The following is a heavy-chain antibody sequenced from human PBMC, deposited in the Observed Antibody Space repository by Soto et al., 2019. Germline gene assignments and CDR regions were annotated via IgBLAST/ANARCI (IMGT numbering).Heavy chain of an antibody. Sequence: ASVKVSCKASGYTFTGYYMHWVRQAPGQGLEWMGWINPNSGGTNYAQKFQGRVTMTRDTSISTAYMELSRLRPDDTAVYYCARDEAPYSSGNYWGQGTLVTAPQ. J-gene: IGHJ4*02. CDR3: ARDEAPYSSGNY. V-gene: IGHV1-2*02. D-gene: IGHD5-18*01. CDR2: INPNSGGT. CDR1: GYTFTGYY.